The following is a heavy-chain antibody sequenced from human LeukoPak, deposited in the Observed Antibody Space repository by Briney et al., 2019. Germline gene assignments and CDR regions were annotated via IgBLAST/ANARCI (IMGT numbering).Heavy chain of an antibody. CDR3: TTGTWIQLWLADY. Sequence: PGGSLRLSCAASGFTVISNYMSWVRQAPGKGLEWVGHIKGKAEGGTTDYAAPVQGRFTISRDDSKNTLYLQMNSLKTEDTAVYYCTTGTWIQLWLADYWGQGTLVTVSS. J-gene: IGHJ4*02. CDR1: GFTVISNY. D-gene: IGHD5-18*01. V-gene: IGHV3-15*01. CDR2: IKGKAEGGTT.